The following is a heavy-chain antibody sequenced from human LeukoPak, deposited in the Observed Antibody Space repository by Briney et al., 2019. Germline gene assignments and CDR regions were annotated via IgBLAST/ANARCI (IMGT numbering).Heavy chain of an antibody. V-gene: IGHV3-15*01. CDR1: GFTFSNAW. Sequence: GGSLRLTCAASGFTFSNAWMSWVRQAPEKGLEWVGRIKSKTDRGTTDYSAPVKGRFTIYRDASKNTLYPQMHSLKTSENHGYYGATHIAAAGRGDDWGQGTLVTVSS. CDR2: IKSKTDRGTT. D-gene: IGHD6-13*01. CDR3: ATHIAAAGRGDD. J-gene: IGHJ4*02.